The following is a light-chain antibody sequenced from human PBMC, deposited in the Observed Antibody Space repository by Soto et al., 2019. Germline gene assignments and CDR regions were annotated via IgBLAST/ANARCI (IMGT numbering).Light chain of an antibody. J-gene: IGKJ1*01. CDR2: KAS. CDR1: QTISSW. V-gene: IGKV1-5*03. CDR3: QHYNSYSEA. Sequence: DIQMTQSPSTLSGSVGDRVTITCRASQTISSWLAWYQQKPGKAPKLLIYKASTLKSGVPSRFSGSGSGTELNLTISSLQPDDFATYYCQHYNSYSEAFGQGTKVDLK.